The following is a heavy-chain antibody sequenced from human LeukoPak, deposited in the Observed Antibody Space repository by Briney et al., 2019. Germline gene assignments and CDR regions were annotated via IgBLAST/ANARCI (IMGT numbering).Heavy chain of an antibody. CDR1: GFTFSSYG. Sequence: GRSLRLSCAASGFTFSSYGMHWIRQAPGKGLEWVAVIWYDGSNKYYADSVKGRFTISRDNSKNTLYLQMNSLRAEDTAVYYCGSDSEGLEFDPWGQGTLVTVSS. J-gene: IGHJ5*02. D-gene: IGHD1-1*01. CDR2: IWYDGSNK. CDR3: GSDSEGLEFDP. V-gene: IGHV3-33*01.